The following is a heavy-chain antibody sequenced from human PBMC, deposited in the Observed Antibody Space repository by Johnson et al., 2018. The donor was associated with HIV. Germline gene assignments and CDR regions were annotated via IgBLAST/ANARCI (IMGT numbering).Heavy chain of an antibody. J-gene: IGHJ3*02. Sequence: EVQLVESGGGVVRPGGSLRLSCAASGSTFDDYGMSWVRQAQGKGLAWAPGINWNGANGGYADSGKGRFTISRADAKTSLYLLIDSLRTEDTALYYCAKDMAYGGGTCYYRALGWAFDIWGQGTMVTVSS. V-gene: IGHV3-20*04. CDR2: INWNGANG. D-gene: IGHD2-15*01. CDR1: GSTFDDYG. CDR3: AKDMAYGGGTCYYRALGWAFDI.